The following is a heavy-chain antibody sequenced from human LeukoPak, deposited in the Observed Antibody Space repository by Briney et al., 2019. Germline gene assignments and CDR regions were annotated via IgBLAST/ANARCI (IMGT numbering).Heavy chain of an antibody. J-gene: IGHJ2*01. CDR2: THYRSKWYN. Sequence: SQTLSLTCAISGDSVSSNSAAWNWVRQSPSRGLEWPGRTHYRSKWYNDFAVSVKGRITINPDTSKNQFSLLLSSVTPEDTALYYCASGDNLSFDLWGRGTLVTVSS. V-gene: IGHV6-1*01. CDR1: GDSVSSNSAA. CDR3: ASGDNLSFDL.